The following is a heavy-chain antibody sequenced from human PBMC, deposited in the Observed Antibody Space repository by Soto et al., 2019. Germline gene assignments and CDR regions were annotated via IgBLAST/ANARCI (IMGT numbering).Heavy chain of an antibody. CDR3: ARVPGP. V-gene: IGHV4-30-2*01. Sequence: QLQLQESGSGLVKPSQTLSLTCAVSGGSISSGGYSWSWIRQPPGKGLEWIGYIYHSGSTYYNPSPKSRFTLSIERSKNQFSLKLSSVTAADTAMYYCARVPGPWGQGTLVTVSS. CDR2: IYHSGST. CDR1: GGSISSGGYS. J-gene: IGHJ5*02.